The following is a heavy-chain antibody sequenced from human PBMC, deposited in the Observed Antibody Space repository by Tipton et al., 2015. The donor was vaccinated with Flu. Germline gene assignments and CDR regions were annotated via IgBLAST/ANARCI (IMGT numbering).Heavy chain of an antibody. CDR3: AREGYSSGWIDY. CDR2: ISWNSGSI. Sequence: LSLTCTVSGGSISSYYWSWIRQPPGKGLEWVSGISWNSGSIGYADSVKGRFTISRDNAKNSLYLQMNSLRAEDTAVYYCAREGYSSGWIDYWGQGTLVTVSS. CDR1: GGSISSYY. J-gene: IGHJ4*02. V-gene: IGHV3-9*01. D-gene: IGHD6-19*01.